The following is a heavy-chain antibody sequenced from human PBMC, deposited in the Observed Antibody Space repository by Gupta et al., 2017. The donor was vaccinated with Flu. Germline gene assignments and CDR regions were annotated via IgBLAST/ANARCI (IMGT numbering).Heavy chain of an antibody. CDR2: ISGGGISI. Sequence: FKRFSMNWVRQTPGKGLEWVSSISGGGISIYYSDSVKGRFTISRDNAKNSLFLQMDSLRVEDTAVYYCARDTSNSYDYWGQGTVVTVSS. V-gene: IGHV3-21*01. D-gene: IGHD1-26*01. CDR3: ARDTSNSYDY. J-gene: IGHJ4*02. CDR1: FKRFS.